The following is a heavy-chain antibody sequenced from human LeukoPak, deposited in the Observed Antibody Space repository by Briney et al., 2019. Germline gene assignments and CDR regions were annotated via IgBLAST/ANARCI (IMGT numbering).Heavy chain of an antibody. J-gene: IGHJ4*02. D-gene: IGHD3-16*01. V-gene: IGHV1-46*01. CDR1: GYTFTSYY. CDR3: AGDCSEGIPRKGPCLGLFYY. CDR2: INPSGGST. Sequence: ASVKVSCEASGYTFTSYYMHWVRQAPGQGLEWMGIINPSGGSTSYAQKFQGRVTMTRDMSTSTVYMELSSLRSEDTAVYYCAGDCSEGIPRKGPCLGLFYYGGGGTLVTVSS.